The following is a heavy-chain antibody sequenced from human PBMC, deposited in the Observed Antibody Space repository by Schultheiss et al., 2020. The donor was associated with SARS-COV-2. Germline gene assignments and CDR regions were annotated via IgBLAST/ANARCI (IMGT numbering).Heavy chain of an antibody. CDR3: ARHGDANYDYVWGSYRKNGFDY. CDR1: GYSISSGYY. V-gene: IGHV4-38-2*01. D-gene: IGHD3-16*02. Sequence: SETLSLTCAVSGYSISSGYYWGWIRQPPGKGLEWIGSIYHSGSTNYNPSLKSRVTISVDTSKNQFSLKLSSVTAADTAVYYCARHGDANYDYVWGSYRKNGFDYWGQGTLVTVSS. J-gene: IGHJ4*02. CDR2: IYHSGST.